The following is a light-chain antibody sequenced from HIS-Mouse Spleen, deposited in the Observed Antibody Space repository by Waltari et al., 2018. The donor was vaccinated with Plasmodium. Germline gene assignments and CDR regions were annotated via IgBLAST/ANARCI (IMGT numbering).Light chain of an antibody. CDR2: GAS. J-gene: IGKJ1*01. Sequence: VLTPSPGTLSLSQGDRATLSCRASQSVSSSYLAWYQQTPGQAPRLLIYGASSRATGIPDRFSGSGSGTDFTLTISRLEPEDFAVYYCQQYGSSPPWTFGQGTKVEIK. CDR3: QQYGSSPPWT. CDR1: QSVSSSY. V-gene: IGKV3-20*01.